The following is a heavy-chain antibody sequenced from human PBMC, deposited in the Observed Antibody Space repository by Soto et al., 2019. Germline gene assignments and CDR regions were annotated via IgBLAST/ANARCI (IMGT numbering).Heavy chain of an antibody. CDR3: ARSVLVPAARYYFDY. D-gene: IGHD2-2*01. V-gene: IGHV1-69*13. J-gene: IGHJ4*02. CDR1: GGTFSSYA. Sequence: SVKVSCKASGGTFSSYAISWVRQAPGQGLEWMGGIIPIFGTANYAQKFQGRVTITADESTSTAYMELSSLRSEDTAVYYCARSVLVPAARYYFDYWGQGTLVTVSS. CDR2: IIPIFGTA.